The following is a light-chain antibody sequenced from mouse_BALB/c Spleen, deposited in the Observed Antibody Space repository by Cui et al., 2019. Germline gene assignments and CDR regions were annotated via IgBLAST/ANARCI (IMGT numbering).Light chain of an antibody. CDR1: TSMSY. CDR3: HQRSSYPT. CDR2: DTS. V-gene: IGKV4-70*01. J-gene: IGKJ2*01. Sequence: QIVLTQSPAIMSASPGEKGTMTCSASTSMSYMHRYKQKPGTSPKRWIYDTSKLASGVPARFSGSGSGTSYSLTISSMEAEDAATYYCHQRSSYPTFGGGTKLEIK.